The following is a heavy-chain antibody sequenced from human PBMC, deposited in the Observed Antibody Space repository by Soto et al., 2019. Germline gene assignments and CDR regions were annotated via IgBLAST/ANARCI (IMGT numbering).Heavy chain of an antibody. J-gene: IGHJ6*03. CDR1: GFTFSNYW. CDR2: INSDGSVS. Sequence: EVKLVESGGGLVQPGGSLRLSCAASGFTFSNYWMYWVRQAPGQGLVWVSRINSDGSVSSYGDSVKGRLTISRDNVKNTLYLQMNSLRVEDTAVYYCARGDCVGGSCYSLAGSFYYYMDVWGKGTTVTVFS. CDR3: ARGDCVGGSCYSLAGSFYYYMDV. V-gene: IGHV3-74*01. D-gene: IGHD2-15*01.